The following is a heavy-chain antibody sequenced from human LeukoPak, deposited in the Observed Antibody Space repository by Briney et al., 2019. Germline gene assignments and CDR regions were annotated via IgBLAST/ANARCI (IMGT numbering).Heavy chain of an antibody. CDR1: GGSISSGGYY. Sequence: SETLSLTCTVSGGSISSGGYYWSWIRQPPGKGLEWIGYIYHSGSTYYNPSLKSRVTISVDRSKNQFSLKLSSVTAADTAVYYCAREHYGDFQHWGQGTLVTVSS. J-gene: IGHJ1*01. V-gene: IGHV4-30-2*01. D-gene: IGHD4-17*01. CDR2: IYHSGST. CDR3: AREHYGDFQH.